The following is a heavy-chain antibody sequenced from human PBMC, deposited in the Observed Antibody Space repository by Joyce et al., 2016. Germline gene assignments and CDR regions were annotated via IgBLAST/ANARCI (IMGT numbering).Heavy chain of an antibody. D-gene: IGHD2/OR15-2a*01. CDR2: INPDGGGT. Sequence: QVQLVQSGADVKKPGASVKVSCKASGHTFNNYYMHWVRQAPGQGLEWMGIINPDGGGTNYAQKFRGRVTMTRDTSTSTVYMELTSLRSEDNAVYYCARDQNRLFYYDGMDVWGQGTTVIVSS. CDR1: GHTFNNYY. J-gene: IGHJ6*02. V-gene: IGHV1-46*02. CDR3: ARDQNRLFYYDGMDV.